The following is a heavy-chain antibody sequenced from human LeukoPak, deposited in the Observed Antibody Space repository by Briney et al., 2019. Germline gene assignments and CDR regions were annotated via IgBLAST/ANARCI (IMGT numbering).Heavy chain of an antibody. Sequence: GGSLRLSCAVSGFSFSNSGMNWVRQAPGEGLQWVSYISDIGHIIYYADSVKGRFTISRDNAKNSLYLQMHSLRADDTAVYYCGTAGSYPVWGQGTLVTVSS. CDR1: GFSFSNSG. D-gene: IGHD3-10*01. CDR2: ISDIGHII. V-gene: IGHV3-48*04. CDR3: GTAGSYPV. J-gene: IGHJ4*02.